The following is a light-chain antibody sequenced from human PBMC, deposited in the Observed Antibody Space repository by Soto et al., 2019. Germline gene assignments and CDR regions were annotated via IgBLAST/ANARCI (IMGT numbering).Light chain of an antibody. CDR2: GAS. V-gene: IGKV3-20*01. CDR1: QSVSSSS. J-gene: IGKJ1*01. CDR3: QQYSSSPRT. Sequence: EIVLTQSPGTLSLSPGERATLSCRASQSVSSSSLAWYHQKPGQAPRLLIYGASSRATDIPDRFRGSGSGRDFVLNISRLEPEDSGVYYCQQYSSSPRTFGQGTKVDIK.